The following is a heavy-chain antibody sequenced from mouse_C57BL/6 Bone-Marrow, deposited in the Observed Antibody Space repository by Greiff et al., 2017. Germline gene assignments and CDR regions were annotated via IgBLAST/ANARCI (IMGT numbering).Heavy chain of an antibody. V-gene: IGHV1-7*01. D-gene: IGHD1-1*01. CDR1: GYTFTSYW. J-gene: IGHJ4*01. CDR3: ARRTTVVQYYAMDY. Sequence: QVHVKQSGAELAKPGASVKLSCKASGYTFTSYWMHWVKQRPGQGLEWIGYINPSSGYTKYNQKFKDKATLTADKSSSTAYMQLSSLTYEDSAVYYCARRTTVVQYYAMDYWGQGTSVTVSS. CDR2: INPSSGYT.